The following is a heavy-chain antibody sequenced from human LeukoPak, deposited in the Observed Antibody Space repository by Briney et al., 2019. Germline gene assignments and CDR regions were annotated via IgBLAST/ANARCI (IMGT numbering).Heavy chain of an antibody. V-gene: IGHV4-30-4*08. CDR2: IYYSGST. Sequence: PSETLSLTCTVSGGSISSGDYYWSWIRQPPGKGLEWIGYIYYSGSTYYNPSLKSRVTISVDTSKNQFSLKLSSVTAADTAVYYCARLPLDGDYDYWGQGTLVTVSS. D-gene: IGHD4-17*01. CDR1: GGSISSGDYY. CDR3: ARLPLDGDYDY. J-gene: IGHJ4*02.